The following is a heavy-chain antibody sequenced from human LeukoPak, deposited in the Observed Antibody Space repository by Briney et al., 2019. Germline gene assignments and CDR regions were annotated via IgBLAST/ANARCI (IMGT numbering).Heavy chain of an antibody. D-gene: IGHD3-22*01. Sequence: QSGGSLRLSCAASGFTFDDYGMSWVRQAPGKGLEWVSGINWNGGSTGYADSVKGRFTISRDNAKNSLYLQMNSLRAEDTALYYCARDPYDSSGYRTYYFDYWGQGTLVTASS. CDR1: GFTFDDYG. J-gene: IGHJ4*02. CDR3: ARDPYDSSGYRTYYFDY. CDR2: INWNGGST. V-gene: IGHV3-20*04.